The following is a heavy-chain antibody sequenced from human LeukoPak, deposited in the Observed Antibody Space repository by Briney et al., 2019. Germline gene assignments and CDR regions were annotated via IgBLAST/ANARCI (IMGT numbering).Heavy chain of an antibody. J-gene: IGHJ4*02. CDR2: INSDGSST. Sequence: TGGSLRLSCAASGFSVSSYSMHWVRQPPGKGLVWVSRINSDGSSTTYADSVKGRFTISRDNTKNTVYLQMNILRAEDTAVYYCARARCSRTSCNTESDYWGQGTLVTVSS. CDR1: GFSVSSYS. D-gene: IGHD2-2*01. V-gene: IGHV3-74*01. CDR3: ARARCSRTSCNTESDY.